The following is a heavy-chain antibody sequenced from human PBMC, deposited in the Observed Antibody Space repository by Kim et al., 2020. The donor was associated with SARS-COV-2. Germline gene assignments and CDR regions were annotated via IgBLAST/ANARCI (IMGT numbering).Heavy chain of an antibody. CDR1: GYTFTSYG. CDR2: ISAYNGNT. J-gene: IGHJ6*02. V-gene: IGHV1-18*04. D-gene: IGHD3-9*01. CDR3: ARDGHYDILTGTRKFYYYGMDV. Sequence: ASVKVSCKASGYTFTSYGISWVRQAPGQGLEWMGWISAYNGNTNYAQKLQGRVTMTTDTSTSTAYMELRSLRSDDTAVYYCARDGHYDILTGTRKFYYYGMDVWGQGTTVTVSS.